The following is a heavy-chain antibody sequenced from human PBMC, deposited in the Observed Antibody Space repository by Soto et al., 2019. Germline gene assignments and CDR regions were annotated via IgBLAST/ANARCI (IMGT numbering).Heavy chain of an antibody. D-gene: IGHD2-2*01. CDR2: IYHSGST. V-gene: IGHV4-4*02. CDR3: ARDYRVPAYGMDV. J-gene: IGHJ6*02. CDR1: GGSISSSNW. Sequence: PSETLSLTCAVSGGSISSSNWWSWVRQPPGKGLEWIGEIYHSGSTNYNPSLKSRVTISVDKSKNQFSLKLSSVTAADTAVYYCARDYRVPAYGMDVWGQGTTVTVSS.